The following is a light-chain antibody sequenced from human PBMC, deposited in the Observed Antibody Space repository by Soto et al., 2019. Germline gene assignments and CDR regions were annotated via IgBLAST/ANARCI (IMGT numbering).Light chain of an antibody. CDR3: QQSYSTPRT. CDR2: AAS. CDR1: QSISSY. Sequence: DIHMTQSPSSLSASVGDRVTITCRSSQSISSYLNCYQQNPGKAPKLLIYAASSLQSGVPSRFSGSGSGTDFTLTISSLQPEDFATYYCQQSYSTPRTFGQGTKVDIK. J-gene: IGKJ1*01. V-gene: IGKV1-39*01.